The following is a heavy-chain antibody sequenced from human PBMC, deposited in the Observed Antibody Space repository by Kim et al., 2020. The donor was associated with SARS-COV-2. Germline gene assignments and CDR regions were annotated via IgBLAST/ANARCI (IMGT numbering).Heavy chain of an antibody. Sequence: GGPLRLSCAASGFTFGDYAMHWVRQAPGKGLEWVSGISWNSGSIGYADSVKGRFTISRDNAKNSLYLQMNSLRAEDTALYYCAKDINDYGDVNWFDPWGQGTLVTVSS. D-gene: IGHD4-17*01. V-gene: IGHV3-9*01. CDR3: AKDINDYGDVNWFDP. CDR1: GFTFGDYA. J-gene: IGHJ5*02. CDR2: ISWNSGSI.